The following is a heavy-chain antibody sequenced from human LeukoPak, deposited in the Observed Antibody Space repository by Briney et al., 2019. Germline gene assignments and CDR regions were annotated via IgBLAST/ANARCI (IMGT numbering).Heavy chain of an antibody. Sequence: GGSLRLSCAASGFTFSSYSMNWVRQAPGKGLEWVSSISSSSSYIYYADSVKGRFTISRDNAKNSLYLQMNSLRAEVTAVYYCAREQEVDDSSGYYAYYYYYGMDVWGQGTTVTVSS. CDR3: AREQEVDDSSGYYAYYYYYGMDV. CDR2: ISSSSSYI. V-gene: IGHV3-21*01. J-gene: IGHJ6*02. CDR1: GFTFSSYS. D-gene: IGHD3-22*01.